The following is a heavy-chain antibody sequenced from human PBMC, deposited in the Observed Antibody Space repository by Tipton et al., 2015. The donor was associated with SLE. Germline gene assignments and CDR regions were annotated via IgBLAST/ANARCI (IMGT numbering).Heavy chain of an antibody. Sequence: VQLVQSGAEVKKPGESLTISCEGSGYNFASYWIGWVRQMPGKGLEWMGIIYPGDSDIRYSPSFQGQVTISADKSSSTAYLHWSSLKASDTAMYYCARQSYNYYDILTGYDWYFDLWGRGTLVTVSS. V-gene: IGHV5-51*01. J-gene: IGHJ2*01. CDR1: GYNFASYW. CDR2: IYPGDSDI. CDR3: ARQSYNYYDILTGYDWYFDL. D-gene: IGHD3-9*01.